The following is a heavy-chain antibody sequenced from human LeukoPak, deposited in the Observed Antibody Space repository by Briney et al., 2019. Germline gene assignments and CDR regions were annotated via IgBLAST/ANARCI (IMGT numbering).Heavy chain of an antibody. V-gene: IGHV4-34*01. J-gene: IGHJ4*02. Sequence: SETLSLTCAVYGGSFSGYYWSWIRQPPGKGLEWIGEINHSGTTNYNPSLKSRVTISLDTSKNQFSLKLSSVTAADTAVYYCAGHHPRNTVDFWGQGTLVTVSS. CDR1: GGSFSGYY. D-gene: IGHD2/OR15-2a*01. CDR2: INHSGTT. CDR3: AGHHPRNTVDF.